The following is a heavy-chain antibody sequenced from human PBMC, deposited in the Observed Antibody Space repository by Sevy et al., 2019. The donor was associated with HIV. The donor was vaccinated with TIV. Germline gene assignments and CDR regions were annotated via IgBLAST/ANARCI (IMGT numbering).Heavy chain of an antibody. CDR1: GFTFNTHA. CDR3: AKALNPALESMLEVNLRSLKGFDV. CDR2: ISGPGYGT. V-gene: IGHV3-23*01. J-gene: IGHJ3*01. Sequence: GGSLRLSCAASGFTFNTHAMSWVRQAPGKGLEWVSVISGPGYGTNYADSVKGRFTISRDNSKNTRYLQMNSLRDDDTAVYYCAKALNPALESMLEVNLRSLKGFDVWGQGTMVTVSS. D-gene: IGHD3-22*01.